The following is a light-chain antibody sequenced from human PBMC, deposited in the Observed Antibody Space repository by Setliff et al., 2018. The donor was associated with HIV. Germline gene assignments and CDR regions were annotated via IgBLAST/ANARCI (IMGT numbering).Light chain of an antibody. CDR1: SSDVGGYNY. CDR2: DVS. J-gene: IGLJ1*01. CDR3: SSYTSSSPPYV. V-gene: IGLV2-14*01. Sequence: QSVLTQPASVSGSPGQSITISCTGTSSDVGGYNYVSWYQQHPGKAPKLMISDVSKRPSGVSSRFSGSKSGNTASLTISGLQAEDEADYYCSSYTSSSPPYVFGTGTKVTVL.